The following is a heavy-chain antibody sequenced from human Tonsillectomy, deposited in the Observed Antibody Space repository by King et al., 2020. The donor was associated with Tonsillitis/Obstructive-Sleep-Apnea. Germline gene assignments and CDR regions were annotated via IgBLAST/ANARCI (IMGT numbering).Heavy chain of an antibody. CDR2: IYPGDSDT. V-gene: IGHV5-51*01. CDR3: AGHDYSNYAGEDDMDV. D-gene: IGHD4-11*01. Sequence: VQLVESGAEVKKPGESLKISCRGSGYSFTSYWIGWVCQMPGKGLEWMGIIYPGDSDTRYSPSFQGQVPISADKSISTAYLLWSSLKAWDTAMYFCAGHDYSNYAGEDDMDVWGKGTAVTVSS. CDR1: GYSFTSYW. J-gene: IGHJ6*03.